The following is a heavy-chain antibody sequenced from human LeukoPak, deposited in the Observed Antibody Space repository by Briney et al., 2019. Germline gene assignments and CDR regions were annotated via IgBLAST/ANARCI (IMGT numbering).Heavy chain of an antibody. J-gene: IGHJ5*02. CDR3: ARGRGYSSSWISRFDP. CDR2: INHSGST. Sequence: SETLSLTCAVYGGSFSGYYWSWIRQPPGKGREWIGEINHSGSTNYNPSLKSRVTISVDTSKNQFSLKLSSVTAADTAVYYCARGRGYSSSWISRFDPWGQGTLVTVSS. V-gene: IGHV4-34*01. D-gene: IGHD6-13*01. CDR1: GGSFSGYY.